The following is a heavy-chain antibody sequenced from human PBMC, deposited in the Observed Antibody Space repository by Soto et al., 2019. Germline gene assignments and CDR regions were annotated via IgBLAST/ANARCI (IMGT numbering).Heavy chain of an antibody. J-gene: IGHJ5*02. Sequence: QVQLQESGPGLVKASQTLSLTCTVSGGSISSGGYSWSWIRHHPGKGLEWIGYISYSGTTYSNPSLRSGLTLSVDASKNQFSLRLNSMSAADTAVYYCARRGSSTSWYWFDPWGQGTLVTVSS. V-gene: IGHV4-31*03. CDR3: ARRGSSTSWYWFDP. CDR1: GGSISSGGYS. D-gene: IGHD2-2*01. CDR2: ISYSGTT.